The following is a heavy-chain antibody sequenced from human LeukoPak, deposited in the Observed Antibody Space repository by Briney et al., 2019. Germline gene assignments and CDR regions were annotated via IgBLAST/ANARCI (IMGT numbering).Heavy chain of an antibody. Sequence: SETLSLTCAVYGGSFSGYYWSWIRQPPGKGLEWIGSIYYSGSTYYNPSLKSRVTISVDTSKNQFSLKLSSVTAADTAVYYCARLLSAPHWTHSSGYYFDYWGQGTLVTVSS. CDR2: IYYSGST. D-gene: IGHD3-22*01. CDR1: GGSFSGYY. V-gene: IGHV4-34*01. CDR3: ARLLSAPHWTHSSGYYFDY. J-gene: IGHJ4*02.